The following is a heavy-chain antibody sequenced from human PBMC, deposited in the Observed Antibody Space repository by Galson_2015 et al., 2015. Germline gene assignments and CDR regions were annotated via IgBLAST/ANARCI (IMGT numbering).Heavy chain of an antibody. D-gene: IGHD3-3*01. CDR1: GGTFSSYA. CDR3: ARALRNDFWSDVKTFYRMDV. V-gene: IGHV1-69*13. J-gene: IGHJ6*02. Sequence: AVKVSCKASGGTFSSYAISWVRQAPGQGLEWMGGIIPIFGTANYAQKFQGRVTITADESTSTAYMELSSLRSEDTAVYYCARALRNDFWSDVKTFYRMDVWGQRSTVTVSS. CDR2: IIPIFGTA.